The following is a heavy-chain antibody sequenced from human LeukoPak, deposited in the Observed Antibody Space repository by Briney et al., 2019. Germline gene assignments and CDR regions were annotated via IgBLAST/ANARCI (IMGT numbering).Heavy chain of an antibody. CDR1: GFTFDDYA. D-gene: IGHD6-19*01. Sequence: GRSLRLSCAASGFTFDDYAMHWVRQAPGKGLEWVSGISWNSGSIGYADSVKGRFTISRDNAQNSLYLQMNSLRAEDMALYYCAKGNRQWLNLNWFDPWGQGTLVTVSS. V-gene: IGHV3-9*03. CDR2: ISWNSGSI. CDR3: AKGNRQWLNLNWFDP. J-gene: IGHJ5*02.